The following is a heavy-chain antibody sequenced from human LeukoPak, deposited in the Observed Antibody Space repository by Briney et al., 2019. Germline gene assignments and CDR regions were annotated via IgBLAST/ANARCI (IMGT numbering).Heavy chain of an antibody. Sequence: GGSLRLSCAASGFTVSSNFMGWVRQAPGKGLEWVANIKPDGSEKYYVDSVKGRFTISRDNAKNSLYLQMNSLRAEDTAVYYCARVNILHYYDSSGYYSDYWGQGTLVTVSS. D-gene: IGHD3-22*01. CDR2: IKPDGSEK. V-gene: IGHV3-7*01. J-gene: IGHJ4*02. CDR3: ARVNILHYYDSSGYYSDY. CDR1: GFTVSSNF.